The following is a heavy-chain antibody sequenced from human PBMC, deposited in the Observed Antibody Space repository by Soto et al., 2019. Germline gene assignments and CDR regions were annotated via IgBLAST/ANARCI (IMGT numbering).Heavy chain of an antibody. J-gene: IGHJ6*02. CDR2: IYPGDSDT. CDR1: GYSFASDW. CDR3: ASPQLRSEVYGMDV. D-gene: IGHD1-1*01. V-gene: IGHV5-51*01. Sequence: GEGLKSSCKGSGYSFASDWVGWVRQMPGKGLEWMGIIYPGDSDTRYSPSFQGQVTISADKSISTAYLQWSSLKASDTAMYYCASPQLRSEVYGMDVWGQGTTVTVSS.